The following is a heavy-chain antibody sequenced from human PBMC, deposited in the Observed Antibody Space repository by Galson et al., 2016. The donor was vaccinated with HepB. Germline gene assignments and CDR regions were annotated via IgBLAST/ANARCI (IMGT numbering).Heavy chain of an antibody. CDR1: GFTFSSYA. Sequence: SLRLSCAASGFTFSSYAMSWVRQAPGKGLEWVSTISTSGGSTYYADSVKGRFTISRDNSKNTLYLQMNSLRVEDTAVYYCASPVPLGDWGQGTLVTVSS. J-gene: IGHJ4*02. CDR3: ASPVPLGD. V-gene: IGHV3-23*01. CDR2: ISTSGGST. D-gene: IGHD2-21*01.